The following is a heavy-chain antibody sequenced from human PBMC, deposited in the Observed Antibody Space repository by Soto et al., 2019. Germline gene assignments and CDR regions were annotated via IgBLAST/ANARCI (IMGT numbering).Heavy chain of an antibody. CDR2: INQDGSEE. CDR3: ARDELRGSYLLF. Sequence: EVQLVESGGDLVQPGRPLRLSCAASGFTFSNYWMSWVRQAPGKGLEWVANINQDGSEENYVDSVKGRFTNSRDNAKNTLYLQMNTLRAEDTAVYYCARDELRGSYLLFWGQGALVTVSS. V-gene: IGHV3-7*05. D-gene: IGHD1-26*01. CDR1: GFTFSNYW. J-gene: IGHJ4*02.